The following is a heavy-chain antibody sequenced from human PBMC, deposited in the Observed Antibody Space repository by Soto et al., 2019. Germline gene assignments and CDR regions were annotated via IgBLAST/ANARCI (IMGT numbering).Heavy chain of an antibody. CDR1: GFTFSSYV. CDR2: IWYDGSNK. Sequence: PGVSLRLSWAASGFTFSSYVMHWVRQAPGKGLEWVAVIWYDGSNKYYADSVKGRFTISRDNSKNTLYLQMNSLRAEDTAVYYCARDRIFSDYSNFVPETNWFDPWGQGTLVTVSS. D-gene: IGHD4-4*01. J-gene: IGHJ5*02. CDR3: ARDRIFSDYSNFVPETNWFDP. V-gene: IGHV3-33*01.